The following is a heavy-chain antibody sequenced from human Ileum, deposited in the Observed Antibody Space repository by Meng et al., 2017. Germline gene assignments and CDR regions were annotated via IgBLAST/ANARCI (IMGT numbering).Heavy chain of an antibody. V-gene: IGHV3-23*01. D-gene: IGHD5-24*01. CDR2: ISGSTGST. J-gene: IGHJ4*02. Sequence: GESLKISCAASGFTFSSYAMSWVRQAPGEGLEWVSSISGSTGSTFYADSVKGRFTVSRDNSKYTLYLHMNSLRAEDTAIYYCARGVGGYNGGGSDYWGQGTQVT. CDR1: GFTFSSYA. CDR3: ARGVGGYNGGGSDY.